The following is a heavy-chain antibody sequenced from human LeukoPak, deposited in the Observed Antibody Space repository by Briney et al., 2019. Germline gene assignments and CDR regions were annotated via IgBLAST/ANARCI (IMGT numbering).Heavy chain of an antibody. J-gene: IGHJ4*02. V-gene: IGHV3-74*01. CDR1: GFTFNNYW. CDR2: ISSDGSTT. CDR3: VRDRAAK. Sequence: GGSLRLSCAASGFTFNNYWMHWVRPGPGKGLVWVSHISSDGSTTNCADSVKGRFTISRDNAKNTLFLQMNSLRAEDTAVYYCVRDRAAKWGQGTLVTVSA.